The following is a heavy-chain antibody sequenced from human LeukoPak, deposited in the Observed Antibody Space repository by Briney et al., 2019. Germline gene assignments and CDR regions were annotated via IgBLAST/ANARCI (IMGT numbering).Heavy chain of an antibody. D-gene: IGHD2-2*02. CDR2: ISPYNGNT. CDR3: ARVECSSTSCYNVWFDP. CDR1: GCTFTNYG. V-gene: IGHV1-18*01. J-gene: IGHJ5*02. Sequence: ASVKVSCKASGCTFTNYGISWVRQAPGQGPEWMGWISPYNGNTNYAQHLQGRVTMTTDTSTYTAYMELRSLRSDDTAVYYCARVECSSTSCYNVWFDPWGQGTLVSVSS.